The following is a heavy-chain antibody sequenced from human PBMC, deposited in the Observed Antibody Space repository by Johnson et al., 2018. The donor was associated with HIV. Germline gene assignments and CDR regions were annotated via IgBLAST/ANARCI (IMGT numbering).Heavy chain of an antibody. CDR2: ISVSGDST. Sequence: EVHLVESGGGVVRPGGSLRLSCAASGSTFSTYAMSWVRQSPGKGLEWVSTISVSGDSTYYADSVKGRFTISRDNAKNSLYLQMNSLRAEDTALYYCAGYSSSWYDAFDIWGQGTMVTVSS. J-gene: IGHJ3*02. V-gene: IGHV3-23*04. D-gene: IGHD6-13*01. CDR3: AGYSSSWYDAFDI. CDR1: GSTFSTYA.